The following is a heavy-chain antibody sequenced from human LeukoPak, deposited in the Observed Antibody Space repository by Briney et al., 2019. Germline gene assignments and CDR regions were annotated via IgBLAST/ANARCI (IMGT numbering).Heavy chain of an antibody. J-gene: IGHJ4*02. CDR2: IKQDGSEK. D-gene: IGHD1-26*01. V-gene: IGHV3-7*01. CDR1: GFTFSSHW. Sequence: GGSLRLSCAASGFTFSSHWMSWVRQAPGKGLEWVGNIKQDGSEKYYVDSVKGRFTISRDNAKNSLYLQMNSLRAEDTAVYYCAAKGNGYSGIYVFAHWGQGVLVTVSS. CDR3: AAKGNGYSGIYVFAH.